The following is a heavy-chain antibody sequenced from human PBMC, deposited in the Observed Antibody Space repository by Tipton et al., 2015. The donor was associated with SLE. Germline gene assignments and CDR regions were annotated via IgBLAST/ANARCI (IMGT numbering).Heavy chain of an antibody. CDR1: GYTFINSW. J-gene: IGHJ3*01. D-gene: IGHD1-1*01. CDR3: AKRGGAWNAALYTFDV. CDR2: IYPGDSET. V-gene: IGHV5-51*03. Sequence: QSGAEVKKPGESLKISCKGSGYTFINSWLGWVRQMPGKGLEWVGIIYPGDSETRYSPSFEGHVTISTDKSVSTAYLYWANLKASDSRIYYCAKRGGAWNAALYTFDVWGQGTAVTVSS.